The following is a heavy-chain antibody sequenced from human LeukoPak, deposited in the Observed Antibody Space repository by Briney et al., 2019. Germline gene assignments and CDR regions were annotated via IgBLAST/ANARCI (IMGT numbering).Heavy chain of an antibody. CDR2: ISYDGSNK. D-gene: IGHD2-2*01. J-gene: IGHJ4*02. CDR1: GFTFSIYA. V-gene: IGHV3-30*04. Sequence: GRSLRLSCAASGFTFSIYAKHWVRQAPGKGLEWVAVISYDGSNKYYADSVKGRFTISRDNSKNTLYLQMNSLRAEDTAVYYCARDPGVVPAARHFDYWGQGTLVTVSS. CDR3: ARDPGVVPAARHFDY.